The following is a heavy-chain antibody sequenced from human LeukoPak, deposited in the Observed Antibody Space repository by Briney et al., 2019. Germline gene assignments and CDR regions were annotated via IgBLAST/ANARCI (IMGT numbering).Heavy chain of an antibody. CDR3: AHLVWEYVGGLDV. CDR1: GFIFRNYG. V-gene: IGHV3-23*05. CDR2: IYTNGNT. Sequence: GGSLRLSCAASGFIFRNYGMNWVRQAPGKGLEWVSGIYTNGNTRYADSVRGPFTISRDNSKNTLYLQMHSLRVDDTAVYYCAHLVWEYVGGLDVWGQGTTVTVSS. D-gene: IGHD3/OR15-3a*01. J-gene: IGHJ6*02.